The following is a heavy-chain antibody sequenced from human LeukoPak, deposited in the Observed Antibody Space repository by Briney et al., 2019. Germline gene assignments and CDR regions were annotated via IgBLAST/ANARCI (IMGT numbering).Heavy chain of an antibody. J-gene: IGHJ5*02. CDR3: ARRLAVGVTTWFDP. D-gene: IGHD1-26*01. Sequence: SETLSLTCTVSGGSISSYYWSWIRQPPGKGLEWIGYIYYSGSTNYNPSLKSRVTISVDTSKNQFSLKLSSVTAADTAVYYCARRLAVGVTTWFDPWGQGTLVTVSS. CDR2: IYYSGST. V-gene: IGHV4-59*08. CDR1: GGSISSYY.